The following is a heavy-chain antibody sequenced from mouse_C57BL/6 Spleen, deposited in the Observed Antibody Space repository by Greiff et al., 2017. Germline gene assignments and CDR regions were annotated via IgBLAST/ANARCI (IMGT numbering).Heavy chain of an antibody. CDR3: ARYGRNYYGSSDDYYAMDY. J-gene: IGHJ4*01. CDR2: INPSSGYT. Sequence: QVQLQQSGAELARPGASVKMSCKASGYTFTSYTMHWVKQRPGQGLKWIGYINPSSGYTKYNQKFKDKATLTADKSSSTAYMQLSSLTSEDSAVYYCARYGRNYYGSSDDYYAMDYWGQGTSVTVSS. D-gene: IGHD1-1*01. CDR1: GYTFTSYT. V-gene: IGHV1-4*01.